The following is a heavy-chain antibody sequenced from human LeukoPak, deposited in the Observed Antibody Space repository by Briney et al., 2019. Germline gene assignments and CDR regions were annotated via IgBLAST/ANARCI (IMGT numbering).Heavy chain of an antibody. V-gene: IGHV3-23*01. J-gene: IGHJ6*02. CDR1: GFTFSSYA. CDR2: ISGSGGST. D-gene: IGHD3-10*01. Sequence: PGGSLRLSCAASGFTFSSYAMSWVRQAPGKGLEWVSAISGSGGSTYYADSVKGRFTISRDNSKNTLYLQMNSLTAEDTAVYYCAKSSDTMVRGVNHRYYYYYGMDVWGQGTTVTVSS. CDR3: AKSSDTMVRGVNHRYYYYYGMDV.